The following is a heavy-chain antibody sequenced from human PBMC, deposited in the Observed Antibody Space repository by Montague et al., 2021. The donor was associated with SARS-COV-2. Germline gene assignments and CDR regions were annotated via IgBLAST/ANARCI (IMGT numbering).Heavy chain of an antibody. Sequence: TLSLTCTISGGSLKIDSSYWSWVRQPAGKCLEWIGRIFSGGSPDYSPSLKSRVAISLDTSNYRFSLRLTSVTAADTAVYFCARGGSSFDDWGQGILVTVSS. V-gene: IGHV4-61*02. J-gene: IGHJ4*02. CDR2: IFSGGSP. CDR1: GGSLKIDSSY. CDR3: ARGGSSFDD.